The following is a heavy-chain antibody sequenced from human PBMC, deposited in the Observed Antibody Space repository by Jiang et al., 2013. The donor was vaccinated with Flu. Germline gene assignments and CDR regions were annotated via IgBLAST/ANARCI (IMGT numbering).Heavy chain of an antibody. CDR1: GFTFSNAW. Sequence: QLVESGGGLVVPGGSLRLSCAASGFTFSNAWMNWVRRAPGKGLEWVGRIKCEADGGTADYAAPVKGRFIVSRDDSKNTLYLRMNSLKTEDTAVYYCFTDGRRSNYYDSSGYEGWGQGTLVIVSS. CDR3: FTDGRRSNYYDSSGYEG. J-gene: IGHJ4*02. D-gene: IGHD3-22*01. V-gene: IGHV3-15*01. CDR2: IKCEADGGTA.